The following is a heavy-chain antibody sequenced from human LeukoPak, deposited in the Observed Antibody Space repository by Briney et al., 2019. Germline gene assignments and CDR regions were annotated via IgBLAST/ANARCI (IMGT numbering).Heavy chain of an antibody. CDR3: AGWRDEWELFDY. J-gene: IGHJ4*02. V-gene: IGHV4-59*01. CDR1: GGSISSYY. D-gene: IGHD1-26*01. CDR2: IYYSGST. Sequence: SETLSLTCTVSGGSISSYYWSWIRQPPGKGLEWIGYIYYSGSTNYNPSLKSRVTISVDTSKNQFSLKLSSVIAADTAVYYCAGWRDEWELFDYWGQGTLVTVSS.